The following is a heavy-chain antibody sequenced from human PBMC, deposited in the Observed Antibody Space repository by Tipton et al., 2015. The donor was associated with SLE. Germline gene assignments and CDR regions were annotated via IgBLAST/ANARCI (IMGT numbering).Heavy chain of an antibody. D-gene: IGHD2-2*01. CDR2: ISYDGSNK. CDR1: GFTFSSYG. V-gene: IGHV3-30*19. J-gene: IGHJ6*03. Sequence: SLRLSCAASGFTFSSYGIHWVRQAPGKGLEWVAVISYDGSNKYYADSVKGRFTISRDNSKNTLYLQMNSLRAEDTAVYYCARDVGGIVVVPAAMDYYYYMDVWGKGTTVTVSS. CDR3: ARDVGGIVVVPAAMDYYYYMDV.